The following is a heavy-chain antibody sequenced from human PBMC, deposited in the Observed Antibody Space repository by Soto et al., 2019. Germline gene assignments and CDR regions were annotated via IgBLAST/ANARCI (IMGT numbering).Heavy chain of an antibody. Sequence: PSETLSLTCAVSGGSISSGGYSWNWIRQPPGKGLEWIGYIYHSGSTYYNPSLKSRVTTSVDRSKNQLSLKLRSVTAADTAVYYCARGGYSGYDFMFDYWGQGTLVTVS. J-gene: IGHJ4*02. CDR2: IYHSGST. CDR3: ARGGYSGYDFMFDY. CDR1: GGSISSGGYS. D-gene: IGHD5-12*01. V-gene: IGHV4-30-2*01.